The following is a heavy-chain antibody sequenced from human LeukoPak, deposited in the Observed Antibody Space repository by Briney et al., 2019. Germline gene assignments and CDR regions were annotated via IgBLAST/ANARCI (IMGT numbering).Heavy chain of an antibody. D-gene: IGHD5-18*01. J-gene: IGHJ4*02. V-gene: IGHV3-23*01. CDR3: ARLTRGYSYGYKGYFDY. CDR2: ISGSGGST. CDR1: GFTFSSYA. Sequence: GGSLRLSCAASGFTFSSYAMSWVRQAPGKGLEWVSAISGSGGSTYYADSVKGRFTISRDNSKNTLYLQMNSLRAEDTAVYYCARLTRGYSYGYKGYFDYWGQGTLVTVSS.